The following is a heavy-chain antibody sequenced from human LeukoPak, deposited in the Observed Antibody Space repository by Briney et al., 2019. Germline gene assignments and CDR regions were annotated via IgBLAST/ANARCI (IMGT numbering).Heavy chain of an antibody. CDR3: ARDGSTFDYNFDY. CDR2: IYHSGST. J-gene: IGHJ4*02. CDR1: GYSISSGYY. D-gene: IGHD4-11*01. Sequence: PSETLSLTCTVSGYSISSGYYWGWIRQPPGKGLEWIGSIYHSGSTYYNPSLKSRFTISRDNAKNSLFLQMNSVRDDDTAVYYCARDGSTFDYNFDYWGLGTLVTVSS. V-gene: IGHV4-38-2*02.